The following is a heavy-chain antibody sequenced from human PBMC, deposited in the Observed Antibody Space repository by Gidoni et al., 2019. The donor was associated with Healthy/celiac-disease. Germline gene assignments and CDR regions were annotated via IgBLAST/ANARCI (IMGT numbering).Heavy chain of an antibody. D-gene: IGHD6-6*01. J-gene: IGHJ4*02. CDR3: AREGSSSPFDY. V-gene: IGHV4-59*01. Sequence: QPPGKGLEWIGYIYYSGSTNYNPSLKSRVTISVDTSKNQFSLKLSSVTAADTAVYYCAREGSSSPFDYWGQGTLVTVSS. CDR2: IYYSGST.